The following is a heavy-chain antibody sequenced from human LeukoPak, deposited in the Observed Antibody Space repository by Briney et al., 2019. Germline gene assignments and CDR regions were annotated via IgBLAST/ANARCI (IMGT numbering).Heavy chain of an antibody. D-gene: IGHD3-22*01. Sequence: GGSLRLSCAASGFTFDDYAMHWVRQAPGKGLEWVSGMSGSGYTTFCADSVKGRFTISRDNSRNTLYLQVNSLRAEDTAVYYCAKRDYYDSSGYSPLFDSWGQGTLVTVSS. CDR1: GFTFDDYA. J-gene: IGHJ4*02. V-gene: IGHV3-23*01. CDR2: MSGSGYTT. CDR3: AKRDYYDSSGYSPLFDS.